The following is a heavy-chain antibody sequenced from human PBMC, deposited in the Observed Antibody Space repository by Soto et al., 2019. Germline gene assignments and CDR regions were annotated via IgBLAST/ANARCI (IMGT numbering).Heavy chain of an antibody. J-gene: IGHJ3*02. CDR1: GYTFIGYY. V-gene: IGHV1-2*02. Sequence: ASVKVSCQASGYTFIGYYMHWVRRAPGQGLEWMGWINPNSGGTNYAQNFQGRVTMTRDTSISTAYVELSRLRSDDTAVYYCARDSHYDILTGYSRNAFNIWGQGTMVTVSS. CDR2: INPNSGGT. CDR3: ARDSHYDILTGYSRNAFNI. D-gene: IGHD3-9*01.